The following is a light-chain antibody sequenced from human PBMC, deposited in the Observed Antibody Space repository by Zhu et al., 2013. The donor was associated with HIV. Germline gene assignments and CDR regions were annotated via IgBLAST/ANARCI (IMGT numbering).Light chain of an antibody. CDR2: DAS. J-gene: IGKJ4*01. CDR1: QTISNNY. Sequence: EILLTQSPGTLSLSPGERATLSCRASQTISNNYLAWYQLKPGQAPRLLIYDASNRATGIPDRFSGGGSGTNFTLTISRLEPGDFAVYYCQQYGSSPFLTFGGGTKVEIK. V-gene: IGKV3-20*01. CDR3: QQYGSSPFLT.